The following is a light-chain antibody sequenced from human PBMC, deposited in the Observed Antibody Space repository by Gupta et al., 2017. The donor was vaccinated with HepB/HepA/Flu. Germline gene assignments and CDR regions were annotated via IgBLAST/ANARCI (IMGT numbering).Light chain of an antibody. J-gene: IGLJ2*01. V-gene: IGLV2-14*03. CDR1: SSEVGGYNF. CDR2: DVS. Sequence: QSALTQPASVSGSPGQSITISCTGTSSEVGGYNFVSWYQQHPGKAPKLIIYDVSNRPSGVSNRFSGSKSGNTASLTISGLQAEDEADYYCNSYTSTSTVVFGGGTKLTVL. CDR3: NSYTSTSTVV.